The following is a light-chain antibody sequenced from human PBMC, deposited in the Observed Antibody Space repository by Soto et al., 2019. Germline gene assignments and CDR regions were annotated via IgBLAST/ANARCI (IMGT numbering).Light chain of an antibody. CDR2: GSS. J-gene: IGKJ1*01. Sequence: EIVMTQSPATLSVSPGERATLSCRASQSVSSNLAWYQQKPGQAPRLLIYGSSTRATGIPARFSGSGSGTAFTLTISSLQSEDFAVYYCQQYNNWPQPFGQGTKVEI. V-gene: IGKV3-15*01. CDR1: QSVSSN. CDR3: QQYNNWPQP.